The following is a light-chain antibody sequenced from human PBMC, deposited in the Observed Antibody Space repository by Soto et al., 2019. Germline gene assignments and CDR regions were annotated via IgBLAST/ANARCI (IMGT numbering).Light chain of an antibody. Sequence: EIVMTQSPATLSVSPGERAILSCRASQSVTSNLAWYQQKPGQAPRLLIYRASTRATGIPARFSGSGSGTEFTLTISSLQSEDFAVYYCQQYHDWPPLTSGGGTKVDIK. CDR1: QSVTSN. CDR2: RAS. J-gene: IGKJ4*01. CDR3: QQYHDWPPLT. V-gene: IGKV3-15*01.